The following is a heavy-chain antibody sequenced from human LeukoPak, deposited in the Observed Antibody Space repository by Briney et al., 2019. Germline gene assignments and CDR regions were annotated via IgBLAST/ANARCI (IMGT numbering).Heavy chain of an antibody. Sequence: GGSLRLSCAASGFTFSRYGMHWVRQAPGKGLEWVAFIENDGTNEYYADSVKGRFTISRDNSNNTLYLQMNSLRAEDTAVYYCAKDLSYCSGGTCYTSRYYGMDVWGQGTTVTVSS. CDR3: AKDLSYCSGGTCYTSRYYGMDV. CDR1: GFTFSRYG. D-gene: IGHD2-15*01. CDR2: IENDGTNE. V-gene: IGHV3-30*02. J-gene: IGHJ6*02.